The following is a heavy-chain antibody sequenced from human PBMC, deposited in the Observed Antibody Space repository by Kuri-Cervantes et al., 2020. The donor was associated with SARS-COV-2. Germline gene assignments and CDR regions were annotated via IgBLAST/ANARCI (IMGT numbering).Heavy chain of an antibody. CDR1: GFTFSSYA. V-gene: IGHV3-7*01. J-gene: IGHJ4*02. CDR3: ARARMAGPFDY. CDR2: IKQDGSEK. Sequence: GESLKISCAASGFTFSSYAMSWVRRAPGKGLEWVANIKQDGSEKYYVDSVKGRFTISRDNAKNSLYLQMNSLRAEDTAVYYCARARMAGPFDYWGQGTLVTVSS. D-gene: IGHD5-24*01.